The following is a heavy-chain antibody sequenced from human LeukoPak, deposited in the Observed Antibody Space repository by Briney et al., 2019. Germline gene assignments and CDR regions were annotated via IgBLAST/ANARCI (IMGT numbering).Heavy chain of an antibody. D-gene: IGHD6-19*01. Sequence: SETLSLTCTVSGGSISSYYWSWIRQPPGKGLEWIGYIYYSGSTNYSPSLKSRVTISVDTSKNQFSLKLSSVTAADTAVYYCARDLAGAGYADLGYWGQGTLVTVSS. CDR3: ARDLAGAGYADLGY. V-gene: IGHV4-59*01. CDR2: IYYSGST. CDR1: GGSISSYY. J-gene: IGHJ4*02.